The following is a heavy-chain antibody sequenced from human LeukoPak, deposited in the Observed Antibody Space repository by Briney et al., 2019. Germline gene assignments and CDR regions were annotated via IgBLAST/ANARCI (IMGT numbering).Heavy chain of an antibody. Sequence: GASVKVSCKASGYTFTNYYIHWVRQAPGQGLEWMGMINPSGGRTTYAKKFQGRVTMTRDTSTSTVYMELSSLRSEDTAVYYCARFAVHRRITVAGQFGLDYWGQGTLVSVSS. CDR3: ARFAVHRRITVAGQFGLDY. D-gene: IGHD6-19*01. CDR1: GYTFTNYY. J-gene: IGHJ4*02. CDR2: INPSGGRT. V-gene: IGHV1-46*01.